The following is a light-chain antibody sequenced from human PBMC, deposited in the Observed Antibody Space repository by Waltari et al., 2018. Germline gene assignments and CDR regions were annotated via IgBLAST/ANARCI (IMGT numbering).Light chain of an antibody. J-gene: IGKJ1*01. Sequence: LLTQSPGTVSASPGEGAPLSCRARQNVGKYLAWYQQRPGQPPRLLIYHASNRAIGIPDRFSGSGSGTDFSLTISRLEPEDFAVYYCQKYVTLPATFGQGTKVEIK. CDR2: HAS. CDR3: QKYVTLPAT. CDR1: QNVGKY. V-gene: IGKV3-20*01.